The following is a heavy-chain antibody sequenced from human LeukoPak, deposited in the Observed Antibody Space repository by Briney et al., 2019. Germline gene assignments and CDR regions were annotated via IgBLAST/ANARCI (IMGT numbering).Heavy chain of an antibody. J-gene: IGHJ4*02. D-gene: IGHD2-8*01. V-gene: IGHV3-48*03. CDR3: ARDLRGTLMVNKGDY. CDR1: GFTFSGYE. Sequence: GGSLRLSCAASGFTFSGYEMNWVRQAPGKGLEWVSYFSSSGSTIYYADSVKGRFAISRDNAKNSLYLQMDSLRDEDTAVYYCARDLRGTLMVNKGDYWGQGTLVTVSS. CDR2: FSSSGSTI.